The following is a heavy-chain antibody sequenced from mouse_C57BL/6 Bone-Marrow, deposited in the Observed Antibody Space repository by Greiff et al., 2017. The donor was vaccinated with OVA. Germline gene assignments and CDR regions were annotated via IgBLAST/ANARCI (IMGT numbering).Heavy chain of an antibody. CDR2: IWSGGST. Sequence: VKLVESGPGLVQPSQSLSITCTVSGFSLTSYGVHWVRQSPGKGLEWLGVIWSGGSTDYNAAFMSRMNITKDNSKRQVFFKMNSLQADDTAIYYCAKDSSGYEYYFDYWGQGTTLTVSS. CDR1: GFSLTSYG. V-gene: IGHV2-5*01. CDR3: AKDSSGYEYYFDY. D-gene: IGHD3-2*02. J-gene: IGHJ2*01.